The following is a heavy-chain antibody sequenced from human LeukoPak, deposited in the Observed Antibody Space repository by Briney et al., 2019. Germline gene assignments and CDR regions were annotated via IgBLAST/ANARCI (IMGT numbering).Heavy chain of an antibody. Sequence: GGSLRLSCAASGFTFSNAWMSWVRQAPGKGLEWVGRIKSKTDGGTTDYAAPVKGRFTISRDDSKNTLYLQMSSLKTEDTAVYYCTTRSKRVVVAAVYWGQGTLVTVSS. J-gene: IGHJ4*02. V-gene: IGHV3-15*01. CDR2: IKSKTDGGTT. CDR1: GFTFSNAW. CDR3: TTRSKRVVVAAVY. D-gene: IGHD2-15*01.